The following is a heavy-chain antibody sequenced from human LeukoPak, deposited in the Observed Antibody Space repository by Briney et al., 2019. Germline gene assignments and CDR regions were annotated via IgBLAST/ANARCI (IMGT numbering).Heavy chain of an antibody. CDR2: ISGSGGST. CDR3: AKEGARSQAFDY. D-gene: IGHD3-16*01. J-gene: IGHJ4*02. Sequence: QSGGSLRLSCAASGFTFSSYAMSWVRQAPGKGLEWVSAISGSGGSTYYADSVKGRFTISRNNSKNTLYLQMNSLRAEDTAVYYCAKEGARSQAFDYWGQGTLVTVSS. CDR1: GFTFSSYA. V-gene: IGHV3-23*01.